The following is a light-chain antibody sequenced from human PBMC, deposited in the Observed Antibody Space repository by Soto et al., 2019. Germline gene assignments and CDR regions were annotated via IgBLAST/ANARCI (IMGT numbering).Light chain of an antibody. J-gene: IGLJ2*01. V-gene: IGLV2-14*01. Sequence: QSALTQPASVSGSPGQSITISCTGTSSDVGGYNYVSWYQQHPGKAPKFMIYEVSNRPSGVSNRFSGSKSGNTASLTISGLQAEDEADYYCSSYTSSRTYVLFGGGTKLTVL. CDR2: EVS. CDR1: SSDVGGYNY. CDR3: SSYTSSRTYVL.